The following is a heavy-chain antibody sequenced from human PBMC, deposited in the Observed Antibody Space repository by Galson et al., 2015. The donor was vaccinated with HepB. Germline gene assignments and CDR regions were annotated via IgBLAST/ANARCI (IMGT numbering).Heavy chain of an antibody. CDR1: EFTFSNYG. J-gene: IGHJ3*02. Sequence: SLRLSCAASEFTFSNYGMHWVRQAPGKGLEWVAIISYDGSNKYYADSVKGRFTISRDNSKNTLYLQMNSLRAEDTAVYYCARPLSTVRGAFDIWGQGTMVTVSS. CDR2: ISYDGSNK. CDR3: ARPLSTVRGAFDI. V-gene: IGHV3-30*03. D-gene: IGHD5/OR15-5a*01.